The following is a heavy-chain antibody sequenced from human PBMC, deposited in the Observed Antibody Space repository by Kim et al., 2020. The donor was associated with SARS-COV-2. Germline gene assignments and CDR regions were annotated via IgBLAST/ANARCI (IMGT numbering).Heavy chain of an antibody. CDR3: ARDWGYGDYVFSGVYFDY. V-gene: IGHV1-2*02. CDR2: INPNSGGT. D-gene: IGHD4-17*01. Sequence: ASVKVSCKASGYTFTGYYMHWVRQAPGQGLEWMGWINPNSGGTNYAQKFQGRVTMTRDTSISTAYMELSRLRSDDTAVYYCARDWGYGDYVFSGVYFDYWGQGTLVTVSS. J-gene: IGHJ4*02. CDR1: GYTFTGYY.